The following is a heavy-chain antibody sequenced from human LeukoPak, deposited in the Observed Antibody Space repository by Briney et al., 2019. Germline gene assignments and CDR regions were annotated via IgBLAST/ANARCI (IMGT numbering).Heavy chain of an antibody. CDR3: ARDNRGDGYSRGFDY. Sequence: LAGGSLRLSCAASGFTFSNYWMSWVRQAPWKGLEWVANIRQDGSEKYFVDSVKGRFTISRDNAKNFLYLQMNSLRAEDTAVYYCARDNRGDGYSRGFDYWGQGTLVTVSS. J-gene: IGHJ4*02. CDR1: GFTFSNYW. V-gene: IGHV3-7*01. CDR2: IRQDGSEK. D-gene: IGHD5-24*01.